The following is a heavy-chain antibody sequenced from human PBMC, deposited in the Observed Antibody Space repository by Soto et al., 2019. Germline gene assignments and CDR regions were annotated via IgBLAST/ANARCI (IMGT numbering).Heavy chain of an antibody. CDR3: AKVRLLWFGELSGAFDI. Sequence: EVQLVESGGGLVQPGRSLRLSCAASGFTFDDYAMHWVRQAPGKGLEWVSGISWNSGSIGYADSVKGRFTISRDNAKHSLYLQMNSLRAEDTALYYCAKVRLLWFGELSGAFDIWGQGTMVTVSS. CDR2: ISWNSGSI. V-gene: IGHV3-9*01. J-gene: IGHJ3*02. D-gene: IGHD3-10*01. CDR1: GFTFDDYA.